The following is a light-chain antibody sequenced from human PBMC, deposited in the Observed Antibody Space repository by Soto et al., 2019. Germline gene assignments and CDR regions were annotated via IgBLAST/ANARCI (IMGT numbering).Light chain of an antibody. CDR3: QQSYSTPPT. CDR1: QSISNY. J-gene: IGKJ1*01. Sequence: DIQMTQSPSSLSASVGDRVTITCRASQSISNYLDWYQQKPGEAPKLLIYAASSLRSGVPSRFSGSGSGTDFTLTISSLQPEDFATYYCQQSYSTPPTFGRGIKVEIK. V-gene: IGKV1-39*01. CDR2: AAS.